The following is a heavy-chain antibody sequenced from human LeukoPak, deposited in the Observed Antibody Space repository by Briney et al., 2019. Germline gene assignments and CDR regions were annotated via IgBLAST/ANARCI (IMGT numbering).Heavy chain of an antibody. D-gene: IGHD1-14*01. Sequence: TGRSLRLSCAASGFSVSTSAVGSASQDAGDWLEWVTSFRGGGPSTSHADCVEGRFTISRDNSKNTVYLQMTSLRAEDTAVYYWAKSSPPPINYWGEEALVTASS. J-gene: IGHJ4*02. CDR1: GFSVSTSA. CDR2: FRGGGPST. V-gene: IGHV3-23*01. CDR3: AKSSPPPINY.